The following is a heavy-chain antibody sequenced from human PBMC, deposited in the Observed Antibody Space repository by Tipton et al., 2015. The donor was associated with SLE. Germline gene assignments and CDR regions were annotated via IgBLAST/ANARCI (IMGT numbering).Heavy chain of an antibody. CDR2: INHSGST. V-gene: IGHV4-34*01. CDR3: ARATSCLAFDY. Sequence: TLSLTCTVSGGPISSYYWSWIRQPPGKGLEWIGEINHSGSTNYNPSLKSRVTISVDTSKNQFSLKLSSVTAADTAVYYCARATSCLAFDYWGQGTLVTVSS. CDR1: GGPISSYY. J-gene: IGHJ4*02. D-gene: IGHD2-2*01.